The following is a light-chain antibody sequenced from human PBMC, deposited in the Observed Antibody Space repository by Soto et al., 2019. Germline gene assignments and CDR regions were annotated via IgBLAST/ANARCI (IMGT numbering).Light chain of an antibody. CDR1: SSDVGGYKY. J-gene: IGLJ3*02. V-gene: IGLV2-14*01. CDR3: SSYTSSSTLV. CDR2: EVG. Sequence: QSALTQPASVSGSPGQSITISCSGTSSDVGGYKYVSWYQQHPGKAPKLMIYEVGNRPSGVSQRFSGSKSGNTASPTIFGLQAEDEADYYCSSYTSSSTLVFGGGTKLTVL.